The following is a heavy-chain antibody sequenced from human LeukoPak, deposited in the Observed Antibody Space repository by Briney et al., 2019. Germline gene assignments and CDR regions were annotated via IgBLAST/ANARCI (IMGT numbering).Heavy chain of an antibody. CDR1: GGSFSGYY. CDR3: GRGRVVVPAAARDKYYYYYYMDV. V-gene: IGHV4-34*01. D-gene: IGHD2-2*01. CDR2: INHSGST. J-gene: IGHJ6*03. Sequence: SETLSLTCAVYGGSFSGYYWSWIRQPPGKGLEWIGEINHSGSTNYNPSLKSRVTISVDTSKNQFSLKLSSVTAADTAVYYCGRGRVVVPAAARDKYYYYYYMDVWGKGTTVTVSS.